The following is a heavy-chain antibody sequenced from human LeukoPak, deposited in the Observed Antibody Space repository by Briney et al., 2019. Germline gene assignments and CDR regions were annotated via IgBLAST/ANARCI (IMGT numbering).Heavy chain of an antibody. Sequence: PSETLSLTCAVYGGSFSGYYWSWIRQPPGEGLEWIGEINHSGSTNYNPSLKSRVTISVDTSKNQFSLKLSSVTAADTAVYYCARETTIFGVGRGWFDPWGQGTLVTVSS. CDR1: GGSFSGYY. J-gene: IGHJ5*02. V-gene: IGHV4-34*01. CDR3: ARETTIFGVGRGWFDP. D-gene: IGHD3-3*01. CDR2: INHSGST.